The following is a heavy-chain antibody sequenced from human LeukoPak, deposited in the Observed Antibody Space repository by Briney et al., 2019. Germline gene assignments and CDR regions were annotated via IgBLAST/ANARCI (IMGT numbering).Heavy chain of an antibody. Sequence: SETLSLTCTVSGGSISSSSYYWGWIRQPPGKGLEWIGSIYYSGSTYYNPSLKSRVAISVDTSKNQFSLKLSSVTAAATAVYYCAVREDYYDILTGYYPFDYGGQGPLVTVSS. CDR2: IYYSGST. D-gene: IGHD3-9*01. CDR1: GGSISSSSYY. CDR3: AVREDYYDILTGYYPFDY. V-gene: IGHV4-39*01. J-gene: IGHJ4*02.